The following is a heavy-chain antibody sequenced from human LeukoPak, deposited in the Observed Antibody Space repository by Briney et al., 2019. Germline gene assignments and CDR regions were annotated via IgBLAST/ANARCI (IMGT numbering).Heavy chain of an antibody. J-gene: IGHJ4*02. V-gene: IGHV3-53*01. CDR3: ARDSSLPYSSSWYGFDY. Sequence: GGSLRLSCVASGFTFSSSAMSWVRQAPGKGLEWVSVIYSGGSTYYADSVKGRFTISRDNSKNTLYLQMNSLRAEDTAVYYCARDSSLPYSSSWYGFDYWGQGTLVTVSS. CDR1: GFTFSSSA. CDR2: IYSGGST. D-gene: IGHD6-13*01.